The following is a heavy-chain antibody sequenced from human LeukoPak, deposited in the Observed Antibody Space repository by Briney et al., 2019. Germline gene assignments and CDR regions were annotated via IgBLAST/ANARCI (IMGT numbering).Heavy chain of an antibody. D-gene: IGHD1-26*01. CDR1: GFTFSSYE. CDR2: ISSSGSTI. CDR3: ARDGSSGFYYYYMDV. Sequence: PGGSLRLSCAASGFTFSSYEMNWVRQAPGKGLEWVSYISSSGSTIYYADSVKGRFTISRDNAKNSLYLQMNSLRAEDTALYYCARDGSSGFYYYYMDVWGKGTTVTVSS. V-gene: IGHV3-48*03. J-gene: IGHJ6*03.